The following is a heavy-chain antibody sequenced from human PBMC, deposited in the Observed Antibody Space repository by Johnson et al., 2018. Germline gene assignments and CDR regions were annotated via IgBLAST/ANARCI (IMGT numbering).Heavy chain of an antibody. CDR2: INPSGAST. D-gene: IGHD3-10*02. V-gene: IGHV1-46*01. CDR1: GFSFSRFY. J-gene: IGHJ4*02. Sequence: QVQLVESGAEVQKPGASVKVSCKASGFSFSRFYMHWVRQAPGQGLEWMGIINPSGASTTYAQKFQGRVTITRDTSTSTVYMELSSLRSEDTAIYYCTKNLDVTVAAVWGDQHENWGQGTLVTVSS. CDR3: TKNLDVTVAAVWGDQHEN.